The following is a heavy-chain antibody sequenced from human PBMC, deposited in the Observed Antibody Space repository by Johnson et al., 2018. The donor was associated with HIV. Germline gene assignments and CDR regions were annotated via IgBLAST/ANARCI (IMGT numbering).Heavy chain of an antibody. V-gene: IGHV3-30-3*01. J-gene: IGHJ3*02. D-gene: IGHD1-7*01. CDR3: VRVELGAFDI. CDR1: GFTFSSYA. CDR2: ISYDGSNK. Sequence: VQLVESGGGVVQPGRSLRLSCAASGFTFSSYAMHWVRQAPGKGLEWVAVISYDGSNKYYADSVKGRFTISRDNSKNSLYLQMNSLRAEDTAVYYCVRVELGAFDIWGQGTMVTVSS.